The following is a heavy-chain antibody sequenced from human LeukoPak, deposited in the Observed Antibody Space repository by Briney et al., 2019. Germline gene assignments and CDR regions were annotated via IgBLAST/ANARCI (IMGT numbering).Heavy chain of an antibody. D-gene: IGHD1-7*01. Sequence: GGSLRLSCAASGFTFSSYAMSWVRQAPGKGLEWVSAISGSGGSTYYADSVKGRFTISRDNSKNTLYLQMNSLRAEDTAVYYCANTDNWNCAGYWGQGTLVTVSS. J-gene: IGHJ4*02. CDR3: ANTDNWNCAGY. V-gene: IGHV3-23*01. CDR1: GFTFSSYA. CDR2: ISGSGGST.